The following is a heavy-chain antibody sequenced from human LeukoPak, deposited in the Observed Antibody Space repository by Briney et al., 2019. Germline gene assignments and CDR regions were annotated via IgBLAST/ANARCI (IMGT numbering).Heavy chain of an antibody. CDR2: IRYDGSNK. CDR3: ARERGSRYYYMDV. Sequence: GGSLRLSCAASGFTFSSYGMHWVRQAPGKGLEWVAFIRYDGSNKYYADSVKGRFTISRDNSKNTLYLQMNSLRADDTAVYYCARERGSRYYYMDVWGKGTTVTVSS. CDR1: GFTFSSYG. D-gene: IGHD3-16*01. V-gene: IGHV3-30*02. J-gene: IGHJ6*03.